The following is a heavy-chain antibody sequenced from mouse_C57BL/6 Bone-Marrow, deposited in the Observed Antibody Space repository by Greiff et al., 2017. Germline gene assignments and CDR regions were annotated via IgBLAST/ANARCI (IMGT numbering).Heavy chain of an antibody. CDR1: GYTFTDYY. J-gene: IGHJ2*01. V-gene: IGHV1-26*01. D-gene: IGHD1-1*01. CDR2: INPNNGGT. Sequence: EVHLQQSGPELVKPGASVKISCKASGYTFTDYYMNWVKQSHGKSLEWIGDINPNNGGTSYNQKFKGKATLTVDKSSSTAYMELRSLTSEDSAVYYCARSVTTPHFDYWGQGTTLTVSS. CDR3: ARSVTTPHFDY.